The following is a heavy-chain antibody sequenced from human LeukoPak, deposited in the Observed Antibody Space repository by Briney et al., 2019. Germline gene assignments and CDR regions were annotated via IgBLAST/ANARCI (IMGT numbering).Heavy chain of an antibody. CDR2: IYYSGST. CDR3: ARISGRGMVRGVIDY. Sequence: PSETLSLTCAVYGGSFSGYYWSWIRQHPGKGLEWIGYIYYSGSTYYNPSLKSRVTISVDTSKNQFSLKLSSVTAADTAVYYCARISGRGMVRGVIDYWGQGTLVTVSP. D-gene: IGHD3-10*01. CDR1: GGSFSGYY. V-gene: IGHV4-31*11. J-gene: IGHJ4*02.